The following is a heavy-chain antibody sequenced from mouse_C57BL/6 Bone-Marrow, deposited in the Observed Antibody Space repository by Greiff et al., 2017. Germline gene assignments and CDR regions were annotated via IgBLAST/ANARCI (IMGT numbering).Heavy chain of an antibody. D-gene: IGHD2-2*01. CDR3: ASKRRLRDAMDY. CDR1: GFSLTSYG. Sequence: VKVVESGPGLVQPSQSLSITCTVSGFSLTSYGVHWVRQSPGKGLEWLGVIWSGGSTDYNAAFISRLSISKDNSKSQVFFKMNSLQADDTAIYYCASKRRLRDAMDYWGQGTSVTVSS. CDR2: IWSGGST. V-gene: IGHV2-2*01. J-gene: IGHJ4*01.